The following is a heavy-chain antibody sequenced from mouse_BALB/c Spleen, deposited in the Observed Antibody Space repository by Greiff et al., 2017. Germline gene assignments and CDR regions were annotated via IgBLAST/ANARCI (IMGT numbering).Heavy chain of an antibody. Sequence: VQLQQSGPGLVAPSQSLSITCTVSGFSLTSYGVHWVRQPPGKGLEWLGVIWAGGSTNYNSALMSRLSISKDNSKSQVFLKMNSLQTDDTAMYYCARDYYGSSYSFYAMDYWGQGTSVTVSS. V-gene: IGHV2-9*02. CDR2: IWAGGST. D-gene: IGHD1-1*01. J-gene: IGHJ4*01. CDR1: GFSLTSYG. CDR3: ARDYYGSSYSFYAMDY.